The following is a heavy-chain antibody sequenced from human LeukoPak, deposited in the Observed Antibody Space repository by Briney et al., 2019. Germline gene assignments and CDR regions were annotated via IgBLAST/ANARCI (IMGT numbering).Heavy chain of an antibody. CDR2: IYYSGST. D-gene: IGHD3-22*01. CDR3: ARAPMREIPNFDY. Sequence: SQTLSLTCTVSGGSISSGGYYWSWIRQHPGKGLEWIGYIYYSGSTDYNPSLTSRVTMSVDMSKNQFSLKLSSVTAADTAVYYCARAPMREIPNFDYWGQGTLVTVSS. CDR1: GGSISSGGYY. V-gene: IGHV4-31*03. J-gene: IGHJ4*02.